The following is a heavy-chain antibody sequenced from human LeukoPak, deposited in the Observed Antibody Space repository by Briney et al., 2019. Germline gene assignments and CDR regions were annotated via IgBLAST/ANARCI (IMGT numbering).Heavy chain of an antibody. D-gene: IGHD3-22*01. CDR3: ARGYYYDSSGYYHNYFDY. CDR1: GYSFTSYW. J-gene: IGHJ4*02. V-gene: IGHV5-51*01. Sequence: GESLKISCKGSGYSFTSYWIGWVRQMPGKGLEWMGIIYPGDSDTRYSPSFQGQVTISADKSISTACLQWSSLKASDTAMYYCARGYYYDSSGYYHNYFDYWGQGTLVTVSS. CDR2: IYPGDSDT.